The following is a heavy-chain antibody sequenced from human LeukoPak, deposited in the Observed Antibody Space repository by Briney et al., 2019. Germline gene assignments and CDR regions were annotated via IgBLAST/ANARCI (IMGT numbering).Heavy chain of an antibody. V-gene: IGHV5-51*01. CDR1: GYRFTSYW. CDR3: ATPGRDGYNFYYFDY. J-gene: IGHJ4*02. CDR2: IYPGDSDT. D-gene: IGHD5-24*01. Sequence: GESLKISCKGSGYRFTSYWIGWVRQMPGKGLEWMGIIYPGDSDTRYSPSFQGQVTISADKSISTAYLQWSSLKASDTAMYYCATPGRDGYNFYYFDYWGQGTLVTVSS.